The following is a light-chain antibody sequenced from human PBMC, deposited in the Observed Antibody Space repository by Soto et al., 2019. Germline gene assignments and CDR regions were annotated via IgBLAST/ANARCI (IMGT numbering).Light chain of an antibody. J-gene: IGLJ1*01. CDR2: DLY. V-gene: IGLV2-14*01. Sequence: QSVLTQPASVSGSPGQSITISCTGTSGDVGGFNYVSWYQQHPGKAPKLLIFDLYSRPSGISNRFSGSKSGNTASLTISGLQAEDEADYYCSSYTTSSSYVFGAGTKVTVL. CDR3: SSYTTSSSYV. CDR1: SGDVGGFNY.